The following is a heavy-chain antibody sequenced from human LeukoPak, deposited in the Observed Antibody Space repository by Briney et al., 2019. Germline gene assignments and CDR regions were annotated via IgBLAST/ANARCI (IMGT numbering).Heavy chain of an antibody. Sequence: ASVKVSCKASGYTFTSYYMHWVRQAPGQGLEWMGIINPSGGSTSYAQKFQGRVTMTRDTSTSTVYMELSSLRSEDTAVYYCAREGHRSSSLLGAFDIWGQGTMVTVSS. CDR3: AREGHRSSSLLGAFDI. CDR2: INPSGGST. D-gene: IGHD6-13*01. CDR1: GYTFTSYY. J-gene: IGHJ3*02. V-gene: IGHV1-46*01.